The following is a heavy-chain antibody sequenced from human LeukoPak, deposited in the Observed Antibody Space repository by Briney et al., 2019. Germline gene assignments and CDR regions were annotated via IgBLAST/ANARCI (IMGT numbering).Heavy chain of an antibody. Sequence: ASVKVSCKASGGTFSSYAISWVRQAPGQGLEWMGGIIPIFGTANYAQKFQGRVTITADKSTSTAYMELSSLRSEGTAVYYCARAAARRQHYYYYMDVWGKGTTVTVSS. CDR3: ARAAARRQHYYYYMDV. CDR2: IIPIFGTA. CDR1: GGTFSSYA. J-gene: IGHJ6*03. D-gene: IGHD6-6*01. V-gene: IGHV1-69*06.